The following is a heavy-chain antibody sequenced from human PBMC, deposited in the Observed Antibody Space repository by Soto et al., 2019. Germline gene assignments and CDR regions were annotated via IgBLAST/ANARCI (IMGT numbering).Heavy chain of an antibody. V-gene: IGHV4-39*01. CDR3: ARRSGAGYWYFDL. D-gene: IGHD6-13*01. CDR1: GGSISSNGYY. J-gene: IGHJ2*01. Sequence: SETLSLTCTVSGGSISSNGYYWGWIRQPPGKGLEWIGSIYYSGSTYYNPSLKSRVNISVDTSKNQFSLKLSSVTAADTAVYYCARRSGAGYWYFDLWGRGTLVTVSS. CDR2: IYYSGST.